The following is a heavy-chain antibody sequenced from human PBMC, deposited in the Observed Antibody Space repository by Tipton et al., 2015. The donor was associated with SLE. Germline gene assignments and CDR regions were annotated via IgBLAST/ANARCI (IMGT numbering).Heavy chain of an antibody. V-gene: IGHV3-64*02. Sequence: SLRLSCAASGFTFSRFVMHWVRQAPGKGLEYVSAISTNGGSTYYADSVKGRFTISRDNSKNTLYLQMGSLRAEDIAVYYCARDSSDWYWSGYFDLWGRGTLVTVSS. CDR3: ARDSSDWYWSGYFDL. CDR1: GFTFSRFV. CDR2: ISTNGGST. D-gene: IGHD6-19*01. J-gene: IGHJ2*01.